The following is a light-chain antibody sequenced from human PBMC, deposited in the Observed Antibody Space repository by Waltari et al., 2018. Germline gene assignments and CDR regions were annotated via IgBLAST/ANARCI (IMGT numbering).Light chain of an antibody. J-gene: IGKJ1*01. Sequence: DIQMTQSPSSVSASVGDRVIITCRGSQDISRGLAWYQQTPGKAPKFLIYDASTLQSGVPSRFSGTGSGTEFTLTISSLQPEDFATYYCQQYSNYPWTFGQGTNVEIK. CDR1: QDISRG. CDR2: DAS. CDR3: QQYSNYPWT. V-gene: IGKV1D-16*01.